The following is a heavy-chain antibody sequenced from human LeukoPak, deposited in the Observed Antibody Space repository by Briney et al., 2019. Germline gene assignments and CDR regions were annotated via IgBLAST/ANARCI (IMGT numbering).Heavy chain of an antibody. V-gene: IGHV3-23*01. CDR3: AKGRAQSLIVVVPATIHH. J-gene: IGHJ4*02. D-gene: IGHD2-2*01. CDR2: ISGSGGST. Sequence: PGGSLRLSCAASGFTFSSYAMSWVRQALGKGLEWVSAISGSGGSTYYADSVKGRFTISRDNSKNTLYLQMNSLRAEDTAVYYCAKGRAQSLIVVVPATIHHWGQGTLVTVSS. CDR1: GFTFSSYA.